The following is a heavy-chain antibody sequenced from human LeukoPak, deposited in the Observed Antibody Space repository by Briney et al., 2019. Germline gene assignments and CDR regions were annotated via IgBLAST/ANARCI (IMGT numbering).Heavy chain of an antibody. CDR1: GGSISSSNW. D-gene: IGHD3-22*01. V-gene: IGHV4-4*02. CDR2: IYHSGST. CDR3: ARDYRGYDNSGYYNLKGFDY. Sequence: SETLSLTCAVSGGSISSSNWWSWVRQPPGKGLEWIGEIYHSGSTNYNPSLKSRVTISVDKSKNQFSLKLSSVTAADTAVYYCARDYRGYDNSGYYNLKGFDYWGQGTLVTVSS. J-gene: IGHJ4*02.